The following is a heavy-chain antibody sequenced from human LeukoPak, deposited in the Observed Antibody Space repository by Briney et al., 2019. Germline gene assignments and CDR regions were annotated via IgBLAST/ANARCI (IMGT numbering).Heavy chain of an antibody. V-gene: IGHV4-59*01. D-gene: IGHD1-7*01. J-gene: IGHJ4*02. CDR2: IYYSGST. Sequence: SETLCLICTVSGGSNSSYCWSWIWQPPGKGLEWIGYIYYSGSTNYNPSLKSRVTISVDTSKNQFSLKLSSVTAADTAVYYCARVSGTGTTPFDYWGQGTLVTVSS. CDR3: ARVSGTGTTPFDY. CDR1: GGSNSSYC.